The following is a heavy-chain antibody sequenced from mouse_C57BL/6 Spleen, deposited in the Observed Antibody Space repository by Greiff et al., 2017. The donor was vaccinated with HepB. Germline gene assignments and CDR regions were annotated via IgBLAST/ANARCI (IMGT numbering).Heavy chain of an antibody. D-gene: IGHD1-1*01. Sequence: EVQLQQSGPVLVKPGASVKMSCKASGYTFTDYYMNWVKQSHGKSLEWIGVINPYNGGTSYNQKFKGKATLTVDKSSSTAYMELNSLTSEDSAVYYCARGTTVVATDFDVWGTGTTVTVSS. CDR2: INPYNGGT. CDR1: GYTFTDYY. J-gene: IGHJ1*03. V-gene: IGHV1-19*01. CDR3: ARGTTVVATDFDV.